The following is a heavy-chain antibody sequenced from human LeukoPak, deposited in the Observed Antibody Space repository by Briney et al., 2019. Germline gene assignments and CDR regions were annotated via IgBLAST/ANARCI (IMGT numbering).Heavy chain of an antibody. CDR3: AKGSGYEHNYYYYYMDV. CDR2: IRYDGSHK. CDR1: GFTFSSYG. V-gene: IGHV3-30*02. Sequence: GGSLRLSCAASGFTFSSYGMHWVRQAPGKGLEWVAFIRYDGSHKYYADSVKGRFTISRDNSKNTLYLQMNSLRAEDTAVYYCAKGSGYEHNYYYYYMDVWGKGTTVTISS. J-gene: IGHJ6*03. D-gene: IGHD5-12*01.